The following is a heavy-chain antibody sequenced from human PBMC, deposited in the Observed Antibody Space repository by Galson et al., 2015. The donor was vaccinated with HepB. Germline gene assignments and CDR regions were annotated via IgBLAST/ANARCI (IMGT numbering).Heavy chain of an antibody. D-gene: IGHD3-10*01. Sequence: GFTFSDYYMSWIRQAPGKGLEWVSYISSSGSTIYYADSVKGRFTISRDNAKNSLYLQMNSLRAEDTAVYYCARASPWVRTPVDYWGQGTLVTVSS. CDR3: ARASPWVRTPVDY. CDR1: GFTFSDYY. J-gene: IGHJ4*02. V-gene: IGHV3-11*01. CDR2: ISSSGSTI.